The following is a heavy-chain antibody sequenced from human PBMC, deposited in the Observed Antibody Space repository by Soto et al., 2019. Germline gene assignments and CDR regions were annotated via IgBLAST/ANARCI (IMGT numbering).Heavy chain of an antibody. Sequence: ASVKVSCKASGGTFSSYAISWVRQAPGQGLEWMGWISAYNGNTNYAQKLQGRVTMTTDTSASTAYMELRSLRSDDTAVYYCARVRSGSWYVIAAFDIWGQGTMVTVSS. CDR1: GGTFSSYA. D-gene: IGHD6-13*01. CDR3: ARVRSGSWYVIAAFDI. J-gene: IGHJ3*02. V-gene: IGHV1-18*01. CDR2: ISAYNGNT.